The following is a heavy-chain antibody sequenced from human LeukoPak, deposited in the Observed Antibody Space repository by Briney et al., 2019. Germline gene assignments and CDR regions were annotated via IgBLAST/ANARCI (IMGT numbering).Heavy chain of an antibody. V-gene: IGHV1-2*02. Sequence: ASVKVSCKASGYTFTGYFMHWVRQAPGHGLVWMGGINPNSGGINYAQKLQGRVTRARDTSISTDEMERSRLRSDDTAFYYCARGDWRVGEFCDYWGQGTLVTVSS. CDR1: GYTFTGYF. J-gene: IGHJ4*02. CDR2: INPNSGGI. D-gene: IGHD3-10*01. CDR3: ARGDWRVGEFCDY.